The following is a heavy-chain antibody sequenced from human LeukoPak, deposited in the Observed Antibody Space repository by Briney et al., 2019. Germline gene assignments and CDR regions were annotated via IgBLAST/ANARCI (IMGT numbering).Heavy chain of an antibody. Sequence: SETLSLTCSVSGGSISSYYCSWIRQPAGKGLEWIGHIYTSGSTYYNPSLKSRVTMSVDTSKSQFSLKRSSVTAADTAMCYCVGDKTQGYYSYNYVDVWGKGTTVTVSS. D-gene: IGHD1-26*01. CDR1: GGSISSYY. CDR3: VGDKTQGYYSYNYVDV. V-gene: IGHV4-4*07. CDR2: IYTSGST. J-gene: IGHJ6*04.